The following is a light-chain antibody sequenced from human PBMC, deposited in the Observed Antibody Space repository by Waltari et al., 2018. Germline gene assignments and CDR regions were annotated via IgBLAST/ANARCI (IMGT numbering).Light chain of an antibody. CDR2: GVN. V-gene: IGLV2-14*01. CDR1: SSYVGGYDF. J-gene: IGLJ1*01. CDR3: SSYTTSGTLV. Sequence: QSAPTQPASVSGSPGQSITLPCTGTSSYVGGYDFSSWQQQYPGKAPKVMIYGVNNRPSGVSNRFSGSKSGNTASLIISGLQADDEADYYCSSYTTSGTLVFGTGTKVTVL.